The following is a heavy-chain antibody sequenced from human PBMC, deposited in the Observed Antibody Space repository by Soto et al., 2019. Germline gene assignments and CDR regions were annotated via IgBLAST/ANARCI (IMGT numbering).Heavy chain of an antibody. CDR3: ARVAY. J-gene: IGHJ4*02. CDR1: GFTFSRVS. V-gene: IGHV3-21*01. Sequence: GGSLRLSCEASGFTFSRVSMSWVRQVPGKGLEWVASISSGSSDTWYADSVKGRFIISRDNVQNSLFLQMNTLRPEDTAIYYCARVAYWGPGTRVTVSS. CDR2: ISSGSSDT.